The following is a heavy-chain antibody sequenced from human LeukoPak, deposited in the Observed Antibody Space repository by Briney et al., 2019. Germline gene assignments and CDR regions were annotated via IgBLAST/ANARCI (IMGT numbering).Heavy chain of an antibody. CDR3: ARDGLQSGDYARAFDY. V-gene: IGHV4-34*01. Sequence: SETLSLTCAVYGGSFSGYYWSWIRQPPGKGLEWIGEINHSGSTNYNPSLKSRVTISVDTSKNQFSLKLSSVTAADTAVYYCARDGLQSGDYARAFDYWGQGTLVTVSS. CDR1: GGSFSGYY. J-gene: IGHJ4*02. CDR2: INHSGST. D-gene: IGHD4-17*01.